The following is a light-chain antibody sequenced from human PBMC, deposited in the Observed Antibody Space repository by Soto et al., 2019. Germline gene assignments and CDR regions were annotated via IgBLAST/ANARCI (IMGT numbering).Light chain of an antibody. CDR2: GNS. V-gene: IGLV1-40*01. CDR3: QSYDNSLSGSRV. J-gene: IGLJ1*01. Sequence: QSVLTQPPSVSGAPGQRVTIYCTGSSSNIGAGYDVHWYQHLPGTAPKLLIYGNSNRPSGVPDRFSGSKSGTSASLAITGLQAEDEADYYCQSYDNSLSGSRVFGPGTKLTVL. CDR1: SSNIGAGYD.